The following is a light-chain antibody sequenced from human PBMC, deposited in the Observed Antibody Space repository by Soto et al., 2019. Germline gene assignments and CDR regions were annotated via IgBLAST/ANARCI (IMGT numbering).Light chain of an antibody. CDR1: SSDVGGYDY. Sequence: QSALTQPASMSGSPGQSITISCTGTSSDVGGYDYVSWYQQHPGKAPKLIFFEVTNRPSGVSNRFSASKSGNTASLTISGLQAEDEADYYCSSYTSSTSVVFGGGTQLTVL. CDR3: SSYTSSTSVV. J-gene: IGLJ2*01. CDR2: EVT. V-gene: IGLV2-14*01.